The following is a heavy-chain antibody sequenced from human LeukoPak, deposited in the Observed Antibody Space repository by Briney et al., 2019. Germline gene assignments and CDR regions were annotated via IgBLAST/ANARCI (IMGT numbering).Heavy chain of an antibody. CDR1: GFTFSDYY. CDR3: AGFFCSGTSCHYTYYYGMDV. D-gene: IGHD2-2*01. Sequence: PGGSLRLSCAASGFTFSDYYMSWIRQAPGKGLEWVSYISSSSSYTNYADSVKGRFTISRDNAQNSLYLQMNSLRAEDTAVYYCAGFFCSGTSCHYTYYYGMDVWGKGTTVTVSS. CDR2: ISSSSSYT. J-gene: IGHJ6*04. V-gene: IGHV3-11*06.